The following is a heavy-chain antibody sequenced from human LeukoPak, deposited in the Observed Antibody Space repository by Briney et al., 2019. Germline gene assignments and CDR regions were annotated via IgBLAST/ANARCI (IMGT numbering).Heavy chain of an antibody. Sequence: SETLSLTCAVSGYSISSGYYWGWIRQPPGKGLEWIGSIYHSGSIYYNPSLKSRLTISVDTSKNQFSLKLSSVTAADTAAYYCARGRGNWFDPWGQGTLVTVSS. J-gene: IGHJ5*02. CDR3: ARGRGNWFDP. CDR1: GYSISSGYY. CDR2: IYHSGSI. V-gene: IGHV4-38-2*01.